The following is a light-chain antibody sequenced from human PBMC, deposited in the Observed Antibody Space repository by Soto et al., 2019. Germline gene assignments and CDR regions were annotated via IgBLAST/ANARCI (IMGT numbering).Light chain of an antibody. CDR3: QQSYSSPPT. CDR2: AAS. J-gene: IGKJ1*01. CDR1: QAISSY. V-gene: IGKV1-39*01. Sequence: IQITQSPSSLSASVRDRFTITFRATQAISSYLDWYQQKPGKAPNLLIYAASSLQSGVPSRFSGSRSGPDFTLTISSLQPEDFATYYCQQSYSSPPTFGQGTKVDI.